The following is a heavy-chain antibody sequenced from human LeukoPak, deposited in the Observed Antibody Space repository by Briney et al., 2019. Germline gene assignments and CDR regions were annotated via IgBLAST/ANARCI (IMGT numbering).Heavy chain of an antibody. CDR2: ISSSSSTI. CDR1: GLTFDTHT. D-gene: IGHD3-10*01. Sequence: PGGSLRLSCAASGLTFDTHTMNWVRQAPGKGLEWVSYISSSSSTIYYADSVKGRFTISRDNAKNSLYLQMNSLRAEDTAVYYCARALWFGETFPAYWGQGTLVTVSS. V-gene: IGHV3-48*01. J-gene: IGHJ4*02. CDR3: ARALWFGETFPAY.